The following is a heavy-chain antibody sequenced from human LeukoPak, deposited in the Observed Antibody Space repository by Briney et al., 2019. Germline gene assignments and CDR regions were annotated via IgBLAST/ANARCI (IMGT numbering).Heavy chain of an antibody. CDR1: GFTFSTYS. J-gene: IGHJ4*02. CDR3: ARPSGDYSNSWYAY. V-gene: IGHV3-48*01. CDR2: ISSSSGTI. Sequence: GGSLRLSCEASGFTFSTYSMNWVRQTPGKGLEWLSYISSSSGTIYYADSVKGRFTISRDNAKNSLYLQMNSLRADDTAVYYCARPSGDYSNSWYAYWGQGTLVTVSS. D-gene: IGHD6-13*01.